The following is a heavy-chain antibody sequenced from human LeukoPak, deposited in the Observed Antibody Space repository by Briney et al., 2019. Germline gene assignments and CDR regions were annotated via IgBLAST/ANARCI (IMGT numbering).Heavy chain of an antibody. V-gene: IGHV3-21*01. CDR2: ISSSSSYI. CDR3: AKVGIAVAGSGYYFDY. Sequence: PGGSLRLSCAASGFTFSSYSMNWVRQAPGKGLEWVSSISSSSSYIYYADSVKGRFTISRDNSKNTLYLQMNSLRAEDTAVYYCAKVGIAVAGSGYYFDYWGQGTLVTVSS. J-gene: IGHJ4*02. D-gene: IGHD6-19*01. CDR1: GFTFSSYS.